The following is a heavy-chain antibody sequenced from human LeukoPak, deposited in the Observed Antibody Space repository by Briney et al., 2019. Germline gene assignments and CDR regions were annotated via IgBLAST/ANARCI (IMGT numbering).Heavy chain of an antibody. Sequence: PGGSLRLSCSASGLTFSVYAIHWVRQAPGKGLEYVSTIISNGGSTYYADCVRGRFTISRDNSKNTVSLQMSSLRAEDTALYYCVKDVLAFCGGDCYSYFDYWGQGTLVTVSS. D-gene: IGHD2-21*02. CDR3: VKDVLAFCGGDCYSYFDY. J-gene: IGHJ4*02. V-gene: IGHV3-64D*06. CDR1: GLTFSVYA. CDR2: IISNGGST.